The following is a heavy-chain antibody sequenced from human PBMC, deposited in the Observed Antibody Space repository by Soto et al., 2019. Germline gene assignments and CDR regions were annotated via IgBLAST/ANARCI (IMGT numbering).Heavy chain of an antibody. J-gene: IGHJ4*02. CDR3: AREGGDGAFDY. D-gene: IGHD3-10*01. CDR2: IWYDGSKK. V-gene: IGHV3-33*01. Sequence: DLVESGGGVVQPGRSLRLSCAASGFSFSDYGIHWVRQAPGKGLEWVAVIWYDGSKKLYADSVKGRFTISRDNAKNALYLQLNSLRAEDTAVYYCAREGGDGAFDYWGQGTLVTVSS. CDR1: GFSFSDYG.